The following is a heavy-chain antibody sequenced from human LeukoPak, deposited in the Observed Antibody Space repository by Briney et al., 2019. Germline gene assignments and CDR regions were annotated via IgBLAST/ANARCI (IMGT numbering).Heavy chain of an antibody. CDR1: GYSISSGYY. CDR3: ARAGYGDYEDY. J-gene: IGHJ4*02. V-gene: IGHV4-38-2*01. D-gene: IGHD4-17*01. CDR2: IYHSGST. Sequence: PSETLSLTCAVSGYSISSGYYWGWIRPPPGKGLEWIGSIYHSGSTYYNPSLKSRVTISVDTSKNQFSLKLSSVTAADTAVYYCARAGYGDYEDYWGQGTLVTVSS.